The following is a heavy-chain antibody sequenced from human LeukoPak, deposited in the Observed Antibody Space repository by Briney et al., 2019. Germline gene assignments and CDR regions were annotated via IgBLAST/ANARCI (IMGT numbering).Heavy chain of an antibody. J-gene: IGHJ6*02. CDR1: GGSISSYY. V-gene: IGHV4-4*07. CDR2: IYTSGST. D-gene: IGHD2-2*01. CDR3: ARETSDGYQPYMDV. Sequence: SETLSLTCTVSGGSISSYYWSWIRQPAGKGLEWIGRIYTSGSTNYNPSLKSRVTMSVDTSKNQFSLKLSSVTAADTAVYYCARETSDGYQPYMDVWGQGTTVTVSS.